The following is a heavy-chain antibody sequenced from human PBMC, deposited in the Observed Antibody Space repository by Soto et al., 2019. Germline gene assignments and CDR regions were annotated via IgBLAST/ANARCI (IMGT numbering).Heavy chain of an antibody. CDR1: GYSFSNFW. J-gene: IGHJ4*02. D-gene: IGHD2-8*02. Sequence: GESLKISCQASGYSFSNFWIAWVRQMPGEGLECLGIIYPDDSEDRYSPSFLGQVTISAAKSSKTTFLQWSCLKATDTAIYFCLKSVLVTSSMNYFDLWGKGTLVTVSS. CDR3: LKSVLVTSSMNYFDL. CDR2: IYPDDSED. V-gene: IGHV5-51*01.